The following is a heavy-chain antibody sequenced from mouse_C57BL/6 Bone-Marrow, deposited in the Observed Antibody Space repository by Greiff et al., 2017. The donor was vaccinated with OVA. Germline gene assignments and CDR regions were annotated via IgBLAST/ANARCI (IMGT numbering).Heavy chain of an antibody. D-gene: IGHD1-1*01. CDR2: IYPGDGDT. CDR1: GYAFSSYW. V-gene: IGHV1-80*01. Sequence: VKLMESGAELVKPGASVKISCKASGYAFSSYWMNWVKQRPGKGLEWIGQIYPGDGDTNYNGKFKGKATLTADKSSSTAYMQLSSLTSEDSAVYFCARGGITTVVASDYWGQGTTLTVSS. J-gene: IGHJ2*01. CDR3: ARGGITTVVASDY.